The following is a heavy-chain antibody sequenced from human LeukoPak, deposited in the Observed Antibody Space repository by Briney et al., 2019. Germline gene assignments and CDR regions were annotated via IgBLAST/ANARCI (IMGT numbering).Heavy chain of an antibody. CDR2: IIPIFGTA. D-gene: IGHD4-17*01. CDR3: ARDGLTSYGDYLGFDP. J-gene: IGHJ5*02. Sequence: SVKVSCKASGGTFSSYAISWVRQAPGQGLEWMGGIIPIFGTANYAQKFQGRVTITTDESTSTAYMELSSLRSEDTAVYYCARDGLTSYGDYLGFDPWGQGTLVTVSS. CDR1: GGTFSSYA. V-gene: IGHV1-69*05.